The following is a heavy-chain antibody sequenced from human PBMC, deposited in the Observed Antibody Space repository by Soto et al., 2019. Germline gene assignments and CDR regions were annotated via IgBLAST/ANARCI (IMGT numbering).Heavy chain of an antibody. CDR1: GFTFNYYP. Sequence: QMQLVESGGGVVQPGESLRLSCAASGFTFNYYPMHWVRQTPGKGLEWVAVISFDGSNKFYADSVKGRFTVSRDNSKNMLYLQLNSLRPDDAAVYYCARLPGALVAVLYIYPLDGREAMSDVDVWGQGTTVSVSS. J-gene: IGHJ6*02. CDR3: ARLPGALVAVLYIYPLDGREAMSDVDV. V-gene: IGHV3-30-3*01. D-gene: IGHD6-19*01. CDR2: ISFDGSNK.